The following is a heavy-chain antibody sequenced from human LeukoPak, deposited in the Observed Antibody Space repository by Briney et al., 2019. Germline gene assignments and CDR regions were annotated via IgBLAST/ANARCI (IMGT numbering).Heavy chain of an antibody. V-gene: IGHV3-23*01. CDR1: GFTFSSYG. Sequence: GGSLRLSCAASGFTFSSYGMSWVRQAPGKGLEWVSAISGSGGSTYYADSVKGRFTISRDNSKNTLYLQMNSLRAEDTAVYYCAKDSSGYYSYYYYYYYTDVWGKGTTVTISS. J-gene: IGHJ6*03. D-gene: IGHD3-22*01. CDR3: AKDSSGYYSYYYYYYYTDV. CDR2: ISGSGGST.